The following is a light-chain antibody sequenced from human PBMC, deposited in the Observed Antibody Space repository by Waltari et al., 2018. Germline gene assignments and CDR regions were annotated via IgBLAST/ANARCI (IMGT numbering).Light chain of an antibody. J-gene: IGKJ4*01. V-gene: IGKV1-5*03. CDR3: QHYSSYPPT. Sequence: DIQMTQSPSTLSASVGERVNITCRTSQSISSWLAWYQQKPGKAPKLLIYKASSLERDVPSRFSGSGSGTEFTLTISSLQPDDFATFYCQHYSSYPPTFGGGTKVEIK. CDR2: KAS. CDR1: QSISSW.